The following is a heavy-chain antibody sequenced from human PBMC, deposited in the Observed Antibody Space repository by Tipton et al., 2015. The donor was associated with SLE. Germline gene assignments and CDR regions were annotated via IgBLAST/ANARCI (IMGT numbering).Heavy chain of an antibody. V-gene: IGHV3-66*02. D-gene: IGHD3-22*01. CDR1: GFTFSNYW. J-gene: IGHJ4*02. CDR2: IYAGGST. Sequence: GSLRLSCAASGFTFSNYWMHWVRQAPGKGLEWVSVIYAGGSTNYADSVKGRFTISRDSSKNTLYLQMTSLRAEDTAVYYCARSLTYYYDSSGLLGYWGQGTLVTVSS. CDR3: ARSLTYYYDSSGLLGY.